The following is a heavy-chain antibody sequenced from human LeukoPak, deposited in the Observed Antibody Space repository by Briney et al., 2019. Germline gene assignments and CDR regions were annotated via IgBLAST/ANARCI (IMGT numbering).Heavy chain of an antibody. D-gene: IGHD3-3*01. CDR1: GGSISSGDYY. V-gene: IGHV4-30-4*01. CDR2: IYYSGST. CDR3: ARQIFGVVMSDY. J-gene: IGHJ4*02. Sequence: PSQTLSLTCSVSGGSISSGDYYWSWIRQPPGKGLEWIGYIYYSGSTYYNPSLKSRVTISVDTSKNQFSLKLSSVTAADTAVYYCARQIFGVVMSDYWGQGTLVTVSS.